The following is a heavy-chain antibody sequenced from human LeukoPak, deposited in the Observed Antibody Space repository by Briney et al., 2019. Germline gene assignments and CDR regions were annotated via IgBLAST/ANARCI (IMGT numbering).Heavy chain of an antibody. D-gene: IGHD7-27*01. CDR3: ARDLETRNWGTFDY. J-gene: IGHJ4*02. CDR2: IRYDGSNK. V-gene: IGHV3-30*02. Sequence: PGGSLRLSCAASGFTFSSYAIHWVRQAPGKGLEWVACIRYDGSNKYYADSVKGRFTISRDNSKNTLYLQMNSLRTEDTAVYYCARDLETRNWGTFDYWGQGTLVSVSS. CDR1: GFTFSSYA.